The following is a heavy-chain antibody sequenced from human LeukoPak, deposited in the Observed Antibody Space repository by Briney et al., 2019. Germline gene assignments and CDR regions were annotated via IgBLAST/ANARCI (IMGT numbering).Heavy chain of an antibody. CDR2: ISSSSSYI. CDR1: GFTFSSYS. V-gene: IGHV3-21*01. D-gene: IGHD4-23*01. CDR3: ARARLRWERYFDY. Sequence: GGSLRLSCAASGFTFSSYSMNWVRQAPGKGLEWVSSISSSSSYIYYADSVKGRFTISRDNAKNSLYLQMNSLRAEDTAVYYCARARLRWERYFDYWGQGTLATVSS. J-gene: IGHJ4*02.